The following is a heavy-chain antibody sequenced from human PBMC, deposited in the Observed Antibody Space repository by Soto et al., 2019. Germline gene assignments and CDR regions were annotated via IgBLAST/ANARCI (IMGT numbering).Heavy chain of an antibody. V-gene: IGHV3-15*01. J-gene: IGHJ6*04. CDR3: NTSSRGNCYGPVDA. CDR2: VKSNSDGGTT. Sequence: EVQLVESGGGLVKPGGSLRLSCAASGFTFANAWMSWVRQAPGKGLEWVGRVKSNSDGGTTDYAAPVKGRFTISRDDSKNTLYLQMNSLEIEDTAIYYCNTSSRGNCYGPVDAWGKGAAVTVSS. D-gene: IGHD2-15*01. CDR1: GFTFANAW.